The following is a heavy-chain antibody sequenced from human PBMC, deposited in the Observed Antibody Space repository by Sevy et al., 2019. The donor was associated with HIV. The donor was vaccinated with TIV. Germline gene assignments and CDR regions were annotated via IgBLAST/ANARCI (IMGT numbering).Heavy chain of an antibody. D-gene: IGHD6-19*01. J-gene: IGHJ6*02. CDR1: GGSFSGYY. V-gene: IGHV4-34*01. CDR3: ARFGRIAVAGTRGFSGMDV. Sequence: SETLSLTCAVYGGSFSGYYWSWIRQPPGKGLEWIGEINHSGSTNYNPSLKSRVTISVDTSKNQFSLKLGSVTAADTAVYYCARFGRIAVAGTRGFSGMDVWGQGTTVTVSS. CDR2: INHSGST.